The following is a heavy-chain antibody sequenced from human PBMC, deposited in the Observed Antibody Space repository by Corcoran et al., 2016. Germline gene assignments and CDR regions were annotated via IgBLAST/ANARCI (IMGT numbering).Heavy chain of an antibody. CDR1: GFTFSSYS. D-gene: IGHD1-26*01. CDR3: ARYPFGATYP. Sequence: EVQLVDSGGGLAKPGGYLRLSCAASGFTFSSYSMNWVRQAPGKGLEWVSSISSSSSYIYYADSVKGRFTISRDNAKNSRYLQMNSLRAEDTAVYYCARYPFGATYPGGQGTLVTVSS. V-gene: IGHV3-21*01. CDR2: ISSSSSYI. J-gene: IGHJ5*02.